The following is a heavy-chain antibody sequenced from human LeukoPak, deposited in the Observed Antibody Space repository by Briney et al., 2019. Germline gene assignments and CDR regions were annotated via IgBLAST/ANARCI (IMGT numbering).Heavy chain of an antibody. CDR2: IYYSETT. V-gene: IGHV4-59*01. J-gene: IGHJ4*02. CDR1: GGSIVSNY. D-gene: IGHD3-10*01. Sequence: SETLSLTCTVAGGSIVSNYWSWVRHPQGKGLEWNGSIYYSETTNYNPSLTSRVAISVVTSKNQFALKLSAVTAADTAVYYCARRRFGEFHDYWGQGTLVTVSS. CDR3: ARRRFGEFHDY.